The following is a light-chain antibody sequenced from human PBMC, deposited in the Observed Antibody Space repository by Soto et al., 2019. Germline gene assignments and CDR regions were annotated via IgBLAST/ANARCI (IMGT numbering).Light chain of an antibody. CDR3: QQYGSSSWT. J-gene: IGKJ1*01. Sequence: EIVLTQSPGTLSLSPGERATLSCRASQSVSSIYLAWYQHKPGQAPRLLIYGASSRATGTPDRFSGSGSGTDFTLTISRLEPEDFAVYYCQQYGSSSWTFGQGTKVEIK. CDR1: QSVSSIY. V-gene: IGKV3-20*01. CDR2: GAS.